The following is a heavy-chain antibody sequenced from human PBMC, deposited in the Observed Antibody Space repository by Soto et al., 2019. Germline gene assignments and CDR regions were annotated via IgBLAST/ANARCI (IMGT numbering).Heavy chain of an antibody. D-gene: IGHD1-26*01. CDR1: GFTFTDYA. CDR2: IWPDGNNR. J-gene: IGHJ4*02. V-gene: IGHV3-33*08. Sequence: QVQLVESGGGVVQPGRSLRLSCVASGFTFTDYAMHWVRQSPGKGLEWLAIIWPDGNNRYNEDAVKGRFTISRDNSKNTMSLQMDNLSVEDSAVYHCVRDGEFRKWNFGYWGRGTQVIVSS. CDR3: VRDGEFRKWNFGY.